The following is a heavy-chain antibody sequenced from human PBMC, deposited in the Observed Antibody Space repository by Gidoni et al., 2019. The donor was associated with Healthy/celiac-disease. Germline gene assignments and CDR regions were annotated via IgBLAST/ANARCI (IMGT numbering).Heavy chain of an antibody. J-gene: IGHJ4*02. Sequence: VQLVESGVGLVQPGWSLRLPCAASGFTFSTYWLSWVSQAPGKGLEWVANIKQDGSEKYYVDSVKGRFTIARDNAKNSRYLQMNSLRAEDTAVYYCARVGPRNFYYDYVWGSYRPEYYFDYWGQGTLVTVSS. CDR1: GFTFSTYW. CDR3: ARVGPRNFYYDYVWGSYRPEYYFDY. V-gene: IGHV3-7*01. D-gene: IGHD3-16*02. CDR2: IKQDGSEK.